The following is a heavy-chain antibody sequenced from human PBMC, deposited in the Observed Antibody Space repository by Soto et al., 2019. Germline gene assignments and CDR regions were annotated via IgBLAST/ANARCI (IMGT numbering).Heavy chain of an antibody. CDR2: VYYSGST. J-gene: IGHJ4*02. Sequence: SETLSLTCTISYGSFSDYYWTWIRQPPGMGLEWIGYVYYSGSTNYNPSLKSRVTMSVDTSKNQFSLKLSSVTAADTAVYYCARGVKYSLDPAHFDCWGQGTLVT. CDR3: ARGVKYSLDPAHFDC. V-gene: IGHV4-59*01. D-gene: IGHD5-18*01. CDR1: YGSFSDYY.